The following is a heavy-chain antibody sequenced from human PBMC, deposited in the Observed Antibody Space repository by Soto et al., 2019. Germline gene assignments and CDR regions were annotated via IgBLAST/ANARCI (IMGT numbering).Heavy chain of an antibody. D-gene: IGHD2-21*02. Sequence: QVQLVQSGAEVQTPGASVKVSCKASAYTFGSYGISWVRQAPGQGLEWLGWISAYSGTRKYAQKFEGRVIMTTDTFTNTAYMELRSLRPDYTAVYYCARDCECCGNDSPHTFAFWGQGTLITGSS. CDR1: AYTFGSYG. CDR2: ISAYSGTR. CDR3: ARDCECCGNDSPHTFAF. V-gene: IGHV1-18*01. J-gene: IGHJ4*02.